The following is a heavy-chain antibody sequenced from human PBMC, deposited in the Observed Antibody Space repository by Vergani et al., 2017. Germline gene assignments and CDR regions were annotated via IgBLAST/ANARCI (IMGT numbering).Heavy chain of an antibody. J-gene: IGHJ3*02. CDR1: GFTFSSSA. V-gene: IGHV3-23*01. CDR2: ISGSGGST. Sequence: EVQLLESGGGLVQPGGSLRLSCAASGFTFSSSAIRWVRQAPGKGLEWVSAISGSGGSTYYADSVKGRFTISRDNAKNTLYLQMNSLRAEDTAVYYCAKTTLFGEGDAFDIWGQGTMVTVSS. CDR3: AKTTLFGEGDAFDI. D-gene: IGHD3-10*02.